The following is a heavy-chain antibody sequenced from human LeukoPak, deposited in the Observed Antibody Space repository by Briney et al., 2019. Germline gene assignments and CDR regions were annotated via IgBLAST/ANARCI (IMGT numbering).Heavy chain of an antibody. J-gene: IGHJ4*02. CDR2: ISGSGGST. CDR1: GFTFSSYA. CDR3: ASSGEWELLRSYFDY. D-gene: IGHD1-26*01. V-gene: IGHV3-23*01. Sequence: GGSLRLSCAASGFTFSSYAMSWVRQAPGKGLEWVSAISGSGGSTYYADSVKGRFTISRDNSKNTLYLQMNSLRAEDTAVYYCASSGEWELLRSYFDYWGQGTLVTVSS.